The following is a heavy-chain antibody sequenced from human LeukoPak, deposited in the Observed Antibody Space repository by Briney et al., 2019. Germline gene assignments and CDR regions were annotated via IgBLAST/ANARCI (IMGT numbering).Heavy chain of an antibody. CDR1: GFTVSSNY. D-gene: IGHD3-22*01. J-gene: IGHJ6*02. CDR3: ARDLITAYSSGYYYYGMDV. Sequence: GGSLRLSCAASGFTVSSNYMSWVRQAPGKGLEWVSVIYSGGSTYYADSVKGRFTISRDNSKNTLYLQMNSLRAEDTAVYYCARDLITAYSSGYYYYGMDVWGQGTTVTVSS. V-gene: IGHV3-66*01. CDR2: IYSGGST.